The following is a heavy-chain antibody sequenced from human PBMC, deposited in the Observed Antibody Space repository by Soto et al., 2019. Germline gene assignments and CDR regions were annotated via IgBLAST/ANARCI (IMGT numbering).Heavy chain of an antibody. CDR2: IYYSGST. D-gene: IGHD3-10*01. Sequence: QVQLQESGPGLVKPSETLSLTCTVSGGSISSYYWSWIRQPPGKGLEWIGYIYYSGSTNYNPSLKSRVTLSVDTSKNQFSMKLSSVTAADTAVYYCASIGSNLWFGEDYYYYGMDVWGQGTTVTVS. CDR1: GGSISSYY. J-gene: IGHJ6*02. CDR3: ASIGSNLWFGEDYYYYGMDV. V-gene: IGHV4-59*01.